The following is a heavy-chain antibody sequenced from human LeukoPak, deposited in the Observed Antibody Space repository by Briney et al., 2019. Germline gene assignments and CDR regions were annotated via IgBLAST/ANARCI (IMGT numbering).Heavy chain of an antibody. CDR1: GFTFSSYA. CDR2: ISGSGGST. J-gene: IGHJ4*02. V-gene: IGHV3-23*01. D-gene: IGHD6-13*01. Sequence: PGGSPRLSCAASGFTFSSYAMSWVRQAPGKGLEWVSAISGSGGSTYYADSVKGRFTISRDNSKNTLYLQMNSLRAEDTAVYYCAKVDAAGTYYFDYWGQGTLVTVSS. CDR3: AKVDAAGTYYFDY.